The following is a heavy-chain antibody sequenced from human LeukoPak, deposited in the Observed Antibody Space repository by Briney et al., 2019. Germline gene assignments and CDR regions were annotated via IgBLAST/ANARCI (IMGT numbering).Heavy chain of an antibody. CDR2: IYTSGST. V-gene: IGHV4-61*02. CDR3: ARIDSSGWYWSFDY. CDR1: GGSISSRIYY. D-gene: IGHD6-19*01. Sequence: SETLSLTCTVSGGSISSRIYYWGWVRQPAGKGLEWIGRIYTSGSTNYNPSLKSRVTMSVDTSKNQFSLKLSSVTAADTAVYYCARIDSSGWYWSFDYWGQGTLVTVSS. J-gene: IGHJ4*02.